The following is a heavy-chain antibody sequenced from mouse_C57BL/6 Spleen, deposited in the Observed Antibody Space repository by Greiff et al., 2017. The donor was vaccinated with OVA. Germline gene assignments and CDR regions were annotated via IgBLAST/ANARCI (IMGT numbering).Heavy chain of an antibody. J-gene: IGHJ2*01. CDR2: IKPNNGGT. Sequence: VQLKESGPELVKPGASVKIPCKASGYTFTDYNMDWVKQSHGKSLEWIGDIKPNNGGTIYNQKFKGKATLTVDKSSSTAYMELRSLTSEDTAVYYCARSDGSTYFDYWGKGTTLTVSS. V-gene: IGHV1-18*01. CDR1: GYTFTDYN. CDR3: ARSDGSTYFDY. D-gene: IGHD1-1*01.